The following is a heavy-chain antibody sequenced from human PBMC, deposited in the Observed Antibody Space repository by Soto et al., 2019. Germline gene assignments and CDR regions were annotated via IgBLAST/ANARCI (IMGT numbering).Heavy chain of an antibody. J-gene: IGHJ5*02. V-gene: IGHV4-59*01. Sequence: SETLSLTCTVSGGSISSYYWSWIRQPPGKGLEWIGYIYYSGSTNYNPSLKSRVTISVDTSKNQFSLKLSSVTAADTAVYYCARDVRSSTSRGGFDPWGQGTLVTISS. CDR3: ARDVRSSTSRGGFDP. D-gene: IGHD2-2*01. CDR1: GGSISSYY. CDR2: IYYSGST.